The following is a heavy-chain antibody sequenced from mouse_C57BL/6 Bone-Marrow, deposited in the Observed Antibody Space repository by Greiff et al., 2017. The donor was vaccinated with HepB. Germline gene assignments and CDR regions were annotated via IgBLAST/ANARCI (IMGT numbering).Heavy chain of an antibody. CDR3: ARNGERAV. CDR2: IWTGGCT. D-gene: IGHD1-1*01. CDR1: GFSLTSYA. Sequence: VKLMESGPGLVAPSQRLSITCTVSGFSLTSYAISWVRQPPGKGLEWLGVIWTGGCTNYNSALKSRLSISKDNSKSQVFLKMNSLQTDDTARYYCARNGERAVGGQGTTLTVSS. V-gene: IGHV2-9-1*01. J-gene: IGHJ2*01.